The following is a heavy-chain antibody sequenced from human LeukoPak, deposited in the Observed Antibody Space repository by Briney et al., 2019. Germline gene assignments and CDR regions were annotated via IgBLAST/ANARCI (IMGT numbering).Heavy chain of an antibody. J-gene: IGHJ4*02. Sequence: SETLSLTCTVSGGSISGYYWSWIRQPAGKGLEWIGRIYSSGSTNYNPSLKSRVTLSVDTSKNQFSLKLSSVTAADTAVYYCARQCCPAVVGTFFDYWGQGTLVTVSS. CDR2: IYSSGST. V-gene: IGHV4-4*07. D-gene: IGHD6-19*01. CDR1: GGSISGYY. CDR3: ARQCCPAVVGTFFDY.